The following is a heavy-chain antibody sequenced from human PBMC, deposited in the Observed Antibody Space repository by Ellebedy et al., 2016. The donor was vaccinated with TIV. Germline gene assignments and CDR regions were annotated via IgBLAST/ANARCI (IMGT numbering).Heavy chain of an antibody. CDR2: IWYDGSNK. J-gene: IGHJ6*02. D-gene: IGHD6-6*01. Sequence: GGSLRLSCAASGFTFSSYGMHWVRQAPGKGLEWVAVIWYDGSNKYYADSVKGRFTISRDNSKNTLYLQMNSLRAEDTAVYYCARGLIAACPRTNFGMDVWGQGTTVTVSS. CDR3: ARGLIAACPRTNFGMDV. V-gene: IGHV3-33*01. CDR1: GFTFSSYG.